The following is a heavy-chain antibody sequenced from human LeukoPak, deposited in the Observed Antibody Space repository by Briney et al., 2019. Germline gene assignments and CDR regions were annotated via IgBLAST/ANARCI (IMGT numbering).Heavy chain of an antibody. V-gene: IGHV3-7*01. Sequence: GGSLRLSCTASGFTFSSYWMSWVRQAPGKGPEWVANIKQGGFETYYLDSVKGRFTISRDNTKNSLYLEMNSLRVEDTAVYYCARGGLTTGWYYFDSWGQGALVTVSS. J-gene: IGHJ4*02. CDR2: IKQGGFET. D-gene: IGHD6-19*01. CDR1: GFTFSSYW. CDR3: ARGGLTTGWYYFDS.